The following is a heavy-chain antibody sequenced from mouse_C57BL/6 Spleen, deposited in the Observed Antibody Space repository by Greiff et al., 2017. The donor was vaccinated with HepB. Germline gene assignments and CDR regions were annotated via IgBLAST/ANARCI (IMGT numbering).Heavy chain of an antibody. V-gene: IGHV14-3*01. D-gene: IGHD1-1*01. CDR1: GFNIKNTY. CDR3: TRELDYYGSSDDD. CDR2: IDPANGNT. J-gene: IGHJ2*01. Sequence: EVQLQQSVAELVRPGASVKLSCTASGFNIKNTYMHWVKQRPEQGLEWIGRIDPANGNTKYAPKFQGKATITADTSSNTAYLQLRSLTSEYTAIYYCTRELDYYGSSDDDWGQGTTLTVSS.